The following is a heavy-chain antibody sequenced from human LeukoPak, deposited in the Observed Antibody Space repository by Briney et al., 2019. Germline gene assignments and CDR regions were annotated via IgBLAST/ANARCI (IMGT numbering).Heavy chain of an antibody. CDR1: GFTFSSYG. CDR3: ARDRPGGYFDD. Sequence: GGSLRLSCAASGFTFSSYGMHWVRQAPGKGLEWVANIREDGGEKQYADSVRGRFTMSRDSAKRSVYLQMNSLRAEDTAVYYCARDRPGGYFDDWGQGTLVTVSS. CDR2: IREDGGEK. J-gene: IGHJ4*02. V-gene: IGHV3-7*01. D-gene: IGHD3-16*01.